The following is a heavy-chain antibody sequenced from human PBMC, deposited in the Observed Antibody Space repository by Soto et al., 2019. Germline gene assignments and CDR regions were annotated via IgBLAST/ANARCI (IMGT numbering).Heavy chain of an antibody. J-gene: IGHJ4*02. CDR1: GDTFAFHS. Sequence: QVQLLQSGAEVKRPGSSVKVPCKASGDTFAFHSINWVRQAPGLGLEWMGRINPILSMSNYAQRIQGRVTMTADKSTSTAYMVLSSLRSEDTAIYYCATSYGSGYRAFDYWGQGALVTVSS. CDR2: INPILSMS. D-gene: IGHD3-10*01. V-gene: IGHV1-69*02. CDR3: ATSYGSGYRAFDY.